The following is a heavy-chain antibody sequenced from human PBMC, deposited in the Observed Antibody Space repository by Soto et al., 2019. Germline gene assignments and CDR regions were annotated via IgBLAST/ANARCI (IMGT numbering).Heavy chain of an antibody. CDR3: ARDYDMDV. Sequence: DVQLVESGGGLVQPGGSLRLSCAASGFTFSNYWMHWVRQVPGKGLVWVSRIRGDGSSTSYADSVKGRFTISRDNAKSTLYLQMNSLRGEDTAVYYCARDYDMDVWGQGTTVTVSS. J-gene: IGHJ6*02. V-gene: IGHV3-74*01. CDR1: GFTFSNYW. CDR2: IRGDGSST.